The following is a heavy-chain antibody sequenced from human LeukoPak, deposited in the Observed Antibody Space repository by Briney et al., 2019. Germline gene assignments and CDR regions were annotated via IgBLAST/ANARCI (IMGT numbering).Heavy chain of an antibody. V-gene: IGHV3-7*01. CDR3: ARVGGQWLVMGAFDI. J-gene: IGHJ3*02. Sequence: GGSLRLSCAASGFTFSSYWMSWVRQAPGKGLEWVANIKQDGSEKYYVDSVKGRFTISRDNAKNSLYLQMNSLRAEDTAVHYCARVGGQWLVMGAFDIWGQGTMVTVSS. CDR2: IKQDGSEK. CDR1: GFTFSSYW. D-gene: IGHD6-19*01.